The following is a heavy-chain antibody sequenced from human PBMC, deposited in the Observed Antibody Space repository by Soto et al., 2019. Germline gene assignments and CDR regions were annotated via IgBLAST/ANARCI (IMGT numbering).Heavy chain of an antibody. Sequence: SETLSLTCTVSGDSISSGGYYWSWIRQYPGKGLEWIGYIYYSGSTYYNPSLRSRVNISVDTSTNQFSLKLSSVTAADTAVYYCARDPMGYTGSYYVGYFDCWGQGTLVT. CDR1: GDSISSGGYY. CDR3: ARDPMGYTGSYYVGYFDC. D-gene: IGHD1-26*01. V-gene: IGHV4-31*03. J-gene: IGHJ4*02. CDR2: IYYSGST.